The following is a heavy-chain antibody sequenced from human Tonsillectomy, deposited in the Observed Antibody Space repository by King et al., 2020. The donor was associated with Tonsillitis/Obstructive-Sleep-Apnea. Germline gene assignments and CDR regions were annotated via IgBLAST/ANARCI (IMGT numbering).Heavy chain of an antibody. CDR2: LYSDGST. D-gene: IGHD3-10*01. J-gene: IGHJ4*02. CDR3: ARAEVPVVIDS. Sequence: VQLVESGGGKIQPGGSLRLSCEASGFAVSDYYMNWVRQAPGKGLEWVSVLYSDGSTYYADSVKGRFTVSRDHSRNTLFLQLNSLRVNDTAVYFCARAEVPVVIDSWGQGILVTVSS. V-gene: IGHV3-53*01. CDR1: GFAVSDYY.